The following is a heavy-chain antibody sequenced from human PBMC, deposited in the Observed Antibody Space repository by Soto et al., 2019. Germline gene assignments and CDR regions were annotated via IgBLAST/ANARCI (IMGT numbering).Heavy chain of an antibody. J-gene: IGHJ5*02. Sequence: SVKVSCKASGGTFSSYAISWVRQAPGQGLEWMGGIIPIFGTANYAQKFQGRVTITADESTSTAYMELSSLRSEDTAVYYCARVYYDYVWGSYRLPYWFDPWGQGTLVTVSS. V-gene: IGHV1-69*13. CDR2: IIPIFGTA. CDR1: GGTFSSYA. CDR3: ARVYYDYVWGSYRLPYWFDP. D-gene: IGHD3-16*02.